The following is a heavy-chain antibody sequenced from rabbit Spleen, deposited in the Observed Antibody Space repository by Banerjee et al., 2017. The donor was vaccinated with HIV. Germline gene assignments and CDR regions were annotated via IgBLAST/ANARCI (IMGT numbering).Heavy chain of an antibody. CDR2: IGAGVSYTT. D-gene: IGHD2-1*01. CDR3: GRDANGDVRLSRLDL. J-gene: IGHJ3*01. CDR1: GFSFSYSDY. V-gene: IGHV1S40*01. Sequence: QSLEESGGDLVKPGASLTLTCTASGFSFSYSDYMCWVRQPPGKGPEWIACIGAGVSYTTYYATWAKGRFTISTSTSLNTVTLQLNSLTAADTATYFCGRDANGDVRLSRLDLWGPGTLVTVS.